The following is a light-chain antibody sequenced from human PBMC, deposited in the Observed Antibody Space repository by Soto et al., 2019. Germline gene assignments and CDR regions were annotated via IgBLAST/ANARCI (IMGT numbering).Light chain of an antibody. J-gene: IGKJ5*01. CDR2: EAS. CDR3: QQRSNWIT. CDR1: QSISKW. Sequence: DIQMTQSPSTMSASVGDRATITCRASQSISKWLAWFQQKAGKAPKLLIYEASKLATGVPSRISGSGSGTDFTLTINNLEPEDFAVYYCQQRSNWITFGQGTRLEIK. V-gene: IGKV1-5*03.